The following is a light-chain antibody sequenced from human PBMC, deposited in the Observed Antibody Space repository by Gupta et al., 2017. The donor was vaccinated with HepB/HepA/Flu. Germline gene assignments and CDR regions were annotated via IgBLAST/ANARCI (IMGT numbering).Light chain of an antibody. J-gene: IGKJ4*01. V-gene: IGKV1-39*01. CDR1: QSISNY. CDR3: HQTHITLSLT. Sequence: DIQMTQSPSSLSASVGDRVTITCRASQSISNYLNWYKYKPGKAPNLLIYLASNWQSGVPSRFSGSGGGTDFTLTITGRQQEDFAAYYCHQTHITLSLTFGRGTKVDTK. CDR2: LAS.